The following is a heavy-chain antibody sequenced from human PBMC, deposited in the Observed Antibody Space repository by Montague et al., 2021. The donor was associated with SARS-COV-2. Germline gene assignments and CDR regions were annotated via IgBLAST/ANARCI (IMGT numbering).Heavy chain of an antibody. J-gene: IGHJ4*02. D-gene: IGHD3-22*01. CDR1: GGSISSSSYY. Sequence: SETLSLTCTVSGGSISSSSYYWGWIRQPPGKGLEWIGTIYYSGSTYYNPSLKSRVTISVDTSKNQFSLELSSVTAADTAVYYCARGWFSPMLVVVIRGPFDYWGQGALVTVSS. CDR3: ARGWFSPMLVVVIRGPFDY. CDR2: IYYSGST. V-gene: IGHV4-39*07.